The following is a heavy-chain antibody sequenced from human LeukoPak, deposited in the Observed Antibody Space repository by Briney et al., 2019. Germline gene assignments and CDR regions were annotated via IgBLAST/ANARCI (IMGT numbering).Heavy chain of an antibody. CDR1: GFTFRSYA. Sequence: PGGSLRLSCAASGFTFRSYAMSWVRQAPGKGLEWVSAISGSGSSTYYADSVTGRFTISRDNSKNTLYLQMNSLRAEDTAVYYCAGREGVLLPDYFDYWGQGTLVTVSS. CDR3: AGREGVLLPDYFDY. D-gene: IGHD3-22*01. V-gene: IGHV3-23*01. CDR2: ISGSGSST. J-gene: IGHJ4*02.